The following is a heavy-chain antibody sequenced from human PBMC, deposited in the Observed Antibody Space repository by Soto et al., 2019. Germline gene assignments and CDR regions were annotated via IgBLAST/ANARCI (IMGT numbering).Heavy chain of an antibody. CDR3: AKARAQYYDFWSGYPVDY. J-gene: IGHJ4*02. V-gene: IGHV3-30-3*01. CDR2: ISYDGSNT. Sequence: GGSLRLSCAASGFTFSSYTMIWVRQAPGKGLEWVALISYDGSNTYYADSVKGRFTISRDSSKNMLYLQMNSLRAEDTAVYYCAKARAQYYDFWSGYPVDYWGQGT. D-gene: IGHD3-3*01. CDR1: GFTFSSYT.